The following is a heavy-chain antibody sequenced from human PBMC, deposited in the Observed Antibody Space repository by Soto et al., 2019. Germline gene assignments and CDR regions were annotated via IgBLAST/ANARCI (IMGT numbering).Heavy chain of an antibody. Sequence: QVQLQQWGAGLLKPSETLSLTCAVYGGSFSGYYWSWIRQPPGKGLEWIGEINHSGSTNYNPSLKRRVTLSVDTAKNQFSLKLCSVTAADTAVYYCARGPKRVLRYFDWLPKRGVWYFDLWGRGTLVTVSS. J-gene: IGHJ2*01. CDR1: GGSFSGYY. CDR2: INHSGST. CDR3: ARGPKRVLRYFDWLPKRGVWYFDL. V-gene: IGHV4-34*01. D-gene: IGHD3-9*01.